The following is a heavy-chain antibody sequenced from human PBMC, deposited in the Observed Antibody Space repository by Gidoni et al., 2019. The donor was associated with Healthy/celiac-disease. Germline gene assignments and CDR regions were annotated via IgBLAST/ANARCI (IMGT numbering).Heavy chain of an antibody. D-gene: IGHD3-3*01. V-gene: IGHV3-23*01. CDR2: ISGSGGST. J-gene: IGHJ5*02. Sequence: EVQLLESGGGLVQPGGSLRLSCAASGFTFSRYAMSWVRQAPGKGLEWVAAISGSGGSTYYADSVKGRFTISRDNSKNTLYLQMNSLRAEDTAVYYCAKDFPDFWSGYSAGGAGGGFDPWGQGTLVTVSS. CDR3: AKDFPDFWSGYSAGGAGGGFDP. CDR1: GFTFSRYA.